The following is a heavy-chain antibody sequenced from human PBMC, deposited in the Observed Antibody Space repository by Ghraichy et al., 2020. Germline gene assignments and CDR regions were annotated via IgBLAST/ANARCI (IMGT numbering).Heavy chain of an antibody. CDR2: ISGSGGST. Sequence: GGSLRLSCAASGFTFSSYAMSWVRQAPGKGLEWVSAISGSGGSTYYADSVKGRFTISRDNSKNTLYLQMNSLRAEDTAVYYCVRDLERFGVREYWGQGTLVTVSS. CDR3: VRDLERFGVREY. J-gene: IGHJ4*02. V-gene: IGHV3-23*01. CDR1: GFTFSSYA. D-gene: IGHD3-10*01.